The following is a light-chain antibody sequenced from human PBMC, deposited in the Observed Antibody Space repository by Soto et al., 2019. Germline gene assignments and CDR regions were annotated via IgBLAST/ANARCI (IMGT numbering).Light chain of an antibody. V-gene: IGKV3-15*01. CDR1: QSISSN. CDR3: QQYNNWRPYT. CDR2: GAS. Sequence: EIVMTQSPATLSVSPGERATLSCRASQSISSNLAWYQRRPGQAPRLLIYGASARATGIPARFSGSGSGTEFTLTISSLQSEDFAVYYCQQYNNWRPYTCVQGTKVEIK. J-gene: IGKJ2*01.